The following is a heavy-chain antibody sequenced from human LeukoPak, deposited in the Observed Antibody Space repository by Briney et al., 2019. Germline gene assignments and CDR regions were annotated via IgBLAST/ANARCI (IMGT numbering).Heavy chain of an antibody. CDR2: INPSGGST. CDR3: ARDGYSSAKYYFDY. D-gene: IGHD6-19*01. Sequence: ASVTVSCKAFGYTFTSFYIHWLRQAPGQGLEWMGIINPSGGSTSYAQKFQGRVTMTRDTSTSTVYMELSSLRSEDTAVYYCARDGYSSAKYYFDYWGQGTLVTVSS. J-gene: IGHJ4*02. CDR1: GYTFTSFY. V-gene: IGHV1-46*01.